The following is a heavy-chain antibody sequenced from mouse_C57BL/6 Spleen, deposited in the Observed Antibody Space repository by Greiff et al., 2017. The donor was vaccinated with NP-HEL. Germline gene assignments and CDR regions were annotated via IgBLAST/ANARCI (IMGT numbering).Heavy chain of an antibody. CDR3: ARERGDGYYPYYFDY. J-gene: IGHJ2*01. V-gene: IGHV3-6*01. D-gene: IGHD2-3*01. CDR1: GYSITSGYY. CDR2: ISYDGSN. Sequence: EVKLVESGPGLVKPSQSLSLTCSVTGYSITSGYYWNWIRQFPGNKLEWMGYISYDGSNNYNPSLKNRISITRDTSKNQFFLKLNSVTTEDTATYYCARERGDGYYPYYFDYWGQGTTLTVSS.